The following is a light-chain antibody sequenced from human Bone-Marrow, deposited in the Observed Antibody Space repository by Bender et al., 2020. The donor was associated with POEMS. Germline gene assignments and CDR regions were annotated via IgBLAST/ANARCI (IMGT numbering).Light chain of an antibody. J-gene: IGLJ3*02. CDR2: DDS. CDR3: QSDDNSLGGWV. V-gene: IGLV2-11*01. CDR1: SNDVGTYNY. Sequence: QSALTQPRSVSGSPGQSVTISCTGTSNDVGTYNYVSWYQHYPGKAPKLIIYDDSERPSGVPDRFSGSKSGTSASLAITGLQAEDEGDYYCQSDDNSLGGWVFGGGTKLTVL.